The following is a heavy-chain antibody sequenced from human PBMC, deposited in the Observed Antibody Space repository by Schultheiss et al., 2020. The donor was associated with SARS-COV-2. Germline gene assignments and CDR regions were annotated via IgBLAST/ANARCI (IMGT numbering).Heavy chain of an antibody. CDR2: ISSSSSYI. CDR1: GFTVSSNY. V-gene: IGHV3-21*04. Sequence: GGSLRLSCAASGFTVSSNYMTWVRQAPGKGLEWVSSISSSSSYIYYADSVKGRFTISRDNAKNSLYLQMNSLRAEDTAVYYCAKGDLAYPNYGMDVWGQGTTVTVSS. CDR3: AKGDLAYPNYGMDV. D-gene: IGHD1-26*01. J-gene: IGHJ6*02.